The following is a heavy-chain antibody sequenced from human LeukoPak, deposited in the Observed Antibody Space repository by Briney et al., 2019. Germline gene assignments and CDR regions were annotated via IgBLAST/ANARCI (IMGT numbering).Heavy chain of an antibody. V-gene: IGHV4-39*07. CDR3: ASIHLGYCGSASCQNDC. CDR2: IYYSGST. D-gene: IGHD2-2*01. Sequence: SETLSLTCTVSGGSINSSDYYWGWIRQPPGKGLEWIGNIYYSGSTYYNPSLISRLTISVDTSRNQYFLELRSVTAADTAIYYCASIHLGYCGSASCQNDCWGQGTLVTVSS. J-gene: IGHJ4*02. CDR1: GGSINSSDYY.